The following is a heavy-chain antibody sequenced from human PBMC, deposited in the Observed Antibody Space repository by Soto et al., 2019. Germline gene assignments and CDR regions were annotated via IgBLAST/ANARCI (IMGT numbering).Heavy chain of an antibody. D-gene: IGHD2-21*02. V-gene: IGHV1-46*01. J-gene: IGHJ4*02. CDR2: INPSGGST. CDR1: GYTFTSYY. CDR3: ARAWVVVTAPDY. Sequence: ASVKVSCKASGYTFTSYYIHWVRQAPGQGLEWMGIINPSGGSTNYAQKFQGRVTMTRDTSTSTAYMELSSLRSEDTAVYYCARAWVVVTAPDYWGQGTLVTVSS.